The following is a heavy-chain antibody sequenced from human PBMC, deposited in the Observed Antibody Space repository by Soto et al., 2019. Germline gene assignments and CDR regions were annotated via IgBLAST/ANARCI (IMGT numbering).Heavy chain of an antibody. Sequence: PSETLSLTCTVSGGSISSYYWSWIRQPPGKGLEWIGYIYYSGSTNYNPSLKSRLTMSVDTSKNQFSLRLTSMTAADTAVYYCATGRSEVVPGAMDTWGQGTLVTVSS. D-gene: IGHD2-2*01. V-gene: IGHV4-59*12. CDR3: ATGRSEVVPGAMDT. J-gene: IGHJ5*02. CDR1: GGSISSYY. CDR2: IYYSGST.